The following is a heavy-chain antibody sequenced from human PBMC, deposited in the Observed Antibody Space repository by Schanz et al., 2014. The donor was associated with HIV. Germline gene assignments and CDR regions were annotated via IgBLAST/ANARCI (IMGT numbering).Heavy chain of an antibody. J-gene: IGHJ6*02. V-gene: IGHV3-30-3*01. D-gene: IGHD2-2*01. CDR1: GFTFSSYA. CDR2: ISYDGSNK. CDR3: ARDLGIVVVPATGAGMDV. Sequence: QVQLVESGGGVVQPGRSLRLSCAASGFTFSSYAMHWVRQAPCKGLEWVAVISYDGSNKYYADSVKGRFTISRDNSKNTLYLQMNSLRAEDTAVYYCARDLGIVVVPATGAGMDVWGQGTTVTVSS.